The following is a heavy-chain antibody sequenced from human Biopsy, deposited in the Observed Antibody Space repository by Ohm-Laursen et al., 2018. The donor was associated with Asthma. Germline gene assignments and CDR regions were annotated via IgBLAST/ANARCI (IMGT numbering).Heavy chain of an antibody. J-gene: IGHJ6*02. CDR1: GGSMTPTSHY. CDR3: ARRITIFGVVQKDHGMDA. D-gene: IGHD3-3*01. CDR2: ISYGGKT. Sequence: SVTLSLTCAVSGGSMTPTSHYWDWIRQAPGKGLEWIGYISYGGKTSYNPYLKNRVTISRDTSKNQFSLRQTSVTAADTAVYFCARRITIFGVVQKDHGMDAWGQGTTVIVSS. V-gene: IGHV4-39*01.